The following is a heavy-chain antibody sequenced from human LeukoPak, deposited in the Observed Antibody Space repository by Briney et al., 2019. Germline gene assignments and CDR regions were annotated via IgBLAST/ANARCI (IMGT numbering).Heavy chain of an antibody. Sequence: ASVKVSCKASGYTFTSYAMHWVRQAPGQRLEWMGWINAGNGNTKYSQKFQGRVTITRDTSASTAYMELSSLRSEDTAVYYCARSGHDQVRHFDYWGQGTLVTVSS. CDR1: GYTFTSYA. CDR2: INAGNGNT. CDR3: ARSGHDQVRHFDY. J-gene: IGHJ4*02. D-gene: IGHD5-12*01. V-gene: IGHV1-3*01.